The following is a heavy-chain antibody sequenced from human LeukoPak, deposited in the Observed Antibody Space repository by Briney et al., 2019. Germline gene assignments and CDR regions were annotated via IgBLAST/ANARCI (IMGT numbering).Heavy chain of an antibody. CDR2: IYYSGST. V-gene: IGHV4-59*01. CDR3: ARVFVVVAESISAFDI. D-gene: IGHD2-15*01. J-gene: IGHJ3*02. CDR1: GGSISSYY. Sequence: SETLSLTCTVSGGSISSYYWSWIRQPPGKGLEWIGYIYYSGSTNYNPSLKSRVTISVDTSKNQFSLKLSSVTAADTAVYYCARVFVVVAESISAFDIWGQGTMVTVSS.